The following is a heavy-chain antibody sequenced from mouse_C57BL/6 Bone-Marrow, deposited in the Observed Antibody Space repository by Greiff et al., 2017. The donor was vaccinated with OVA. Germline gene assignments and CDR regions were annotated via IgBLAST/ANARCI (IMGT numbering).Heavy chain of an antibody. J-gene: IGHJ2*01. CDR1: GYTFTDYE. CDR2: IDPETGGT. V-gene: IGHV1-15*01. Sequence: SGAELVRPGASVTLSCKASGYTFTDYEMHWVKQTPVHGLEWIGAIDPETGGTAYNQKFKGKAILTADKSSSTAYMELRSLTSEDSAVYYCTTMVTTVFDYWGQGTTLTVSS. CDR3: TTMVTTVFDY. D-gene: IGHD2-2*01.